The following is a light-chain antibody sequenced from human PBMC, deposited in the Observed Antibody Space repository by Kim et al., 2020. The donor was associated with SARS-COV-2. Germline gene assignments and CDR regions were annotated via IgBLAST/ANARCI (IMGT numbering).Light chain of an antibody. V-gene: IGLV7-46*01. CDR3: LLSYRGARV. CDR2: ETS. Sequence: QAVVTQEPSLTVSPGGTVTLTCGSSPGPVTTGHYPYWFQQKPGQAPRTLIYETSNKYSWTPARFSGSLLGGKAALTLSGAQPEDEAEYYCLLSYRGARVFGTGTKVTVL. J-gene: IGLJ1*01. CDR1: PGPVTTGHY.